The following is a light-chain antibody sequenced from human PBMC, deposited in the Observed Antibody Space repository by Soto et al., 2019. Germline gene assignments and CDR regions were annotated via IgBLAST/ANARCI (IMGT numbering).Light chain of an antibody. J-gene: IGKJ2*02. CDR1: QDIKNY. Sequence: IQMTQSPSSLSASVGDRVTITCQASQDIKNYLIWYQQKPGKAPKLLIYDASTLGTGVSSRFSGSGYGTHFTLTISSLQPEDIATYYCQQFDSVPCTFGQGTKLEIK. CDR3: QQFDSVPCT. CDR2: DAS. V-gene: IGKV1-33*01.